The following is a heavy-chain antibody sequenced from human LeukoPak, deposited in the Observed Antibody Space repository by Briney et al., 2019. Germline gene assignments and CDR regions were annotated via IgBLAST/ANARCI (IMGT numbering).Heavy chain of an antibody. CDR2: INPNSGGT. CDR3: ATIDGHYDSSGY. CDR1: GDTFTGYY. Sequence: ASVKVSCKASGDTFTGYYMHWVRQAPGQGLEWMGWINPNSGGTNYAQKFQGRVTMTRDTSISTAYMELSSLRSEDTAVYYCATIDGHYDSSGYWGQGTLVIVSS. D-gene: IGHD3-22*01. V-gene: IGHV1-2*02. J-gene: IGHJ4*02.